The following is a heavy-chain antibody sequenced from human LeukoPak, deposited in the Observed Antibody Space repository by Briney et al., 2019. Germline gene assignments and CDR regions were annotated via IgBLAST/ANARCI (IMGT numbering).Heavy chain of an antibody. CDR3: ARDHIVATIDY. D-gene: IGHD5-12*01. V-gene: IGHV3-7*01. CDR2: IKQDGSEK. Sequence: GGSLRLSCAASGFTFSIYWMSWVRQAPGKGLEWVANIKQDGSEKYYVDSVKGRFTISRDNAKNSLYLQMNSLRAEDTAVYYCARDHIVATIDYWGQGTLVTVSS. CDR1: GFTFSIYW. J-gene: IGHJ4*02.